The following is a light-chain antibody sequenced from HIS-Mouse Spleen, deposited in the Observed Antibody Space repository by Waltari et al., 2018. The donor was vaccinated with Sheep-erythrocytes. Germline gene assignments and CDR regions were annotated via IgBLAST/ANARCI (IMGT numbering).Light chain of an antibody. CDR2: QDS. V-gene: IGLV3-1*01. CDR1: KLGDKY. CDR3: QAWDSSTAVV. J-gene: IGLJ2*01. Sequence: SYELTQPPSVSVSPGQTASITCSGDKLGDKYACWYQQKPGQSPVLVIYQDSKRPSGIPDRFSGANTENTATLTISGTQAMDEADYYCQAWDSSTAVVFVGGTKLTVL.